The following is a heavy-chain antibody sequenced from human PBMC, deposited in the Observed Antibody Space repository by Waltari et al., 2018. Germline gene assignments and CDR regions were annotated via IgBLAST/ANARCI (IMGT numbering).Heavy chain of an antibody. D-gene: IGHD6-13*01. V-gene: IGHV4-38-2*01. CDR2: IYHSGST. CDR3: ARKRSAAGSDY. CDR1: GYSISSGYY. Sequence: QVQLQESGPGLVKPSETLSLTCAVSGYSISSGYYWGWIRQPPGKGLEWIGSIYHSGSTYYNPSLKSRVTISVDTSKNQFSLKLSSVTAADTAVYYCARKRSAAGSDYWGQGTLVTVSS. J-gene: IGHJ4*02.